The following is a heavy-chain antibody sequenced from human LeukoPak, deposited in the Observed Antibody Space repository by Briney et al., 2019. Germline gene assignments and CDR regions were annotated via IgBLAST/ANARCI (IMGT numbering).Heavy chain of an antibody. D-gene: IGHD2-15*01. V-gene: IGHV1-69*06. CDR2: IIPIFGTA. J-gene: IGHJ4*02. CDR1: GGTFSSYA. CDR3: AILGSCTGGSCYSAAY. Sequence: ASVKVSCKASGGTFSSYAISWVRQAPGQGLGWMGGIIPIFGTANYAQKFQGRVTITADKSTSTAYMELSSLRSEDTAVYYCAILGSCTGGSCYSAAYSSQATLVTVSS.